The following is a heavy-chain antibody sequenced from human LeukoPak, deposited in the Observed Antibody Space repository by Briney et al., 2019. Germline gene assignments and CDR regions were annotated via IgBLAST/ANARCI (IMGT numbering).Heavy chain of an antibody. J-gene: IGHJ6*03. V-gene: IGHV1-18*01. CDR3: ARNMVRGVILSYMDV. D-gene: IGHD3-10*01. CDR2: ISAYNGNT. Sequence: ASVKVSCKASGYTFTSYGISWVRQAPGQGLEWMGWISAYNGNTNYAQKLQGRVTMTTDTSTSTAYMELRSLRSDDTAVYYCARNMVRGVILSYMDVWGKGTTVTVSS. CDR1: GYTFTSYG.